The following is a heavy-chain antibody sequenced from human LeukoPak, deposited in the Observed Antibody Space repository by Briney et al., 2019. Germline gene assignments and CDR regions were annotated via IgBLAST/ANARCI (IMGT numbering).Heavy chain of an antibody. CDR2: INHSGST. CDR3: ARGRKNHIGITAFSGYFDY. D-gene: IGHD5-18*01. V-gene: IGHV4-34*01. J-gene: IGHJ4*02. CDR1: GGSFSGYY. Sequence: PSETLSLTCAVYGGSFSGYYWSWIRQPPGKGLEWIGEINHSGSTNYNPSLKSRVTISVDTSKNQFSLKLSSVTAADTAVYYCARGRKNHIGITAFSGYFDYWGQGTLVTVSS.